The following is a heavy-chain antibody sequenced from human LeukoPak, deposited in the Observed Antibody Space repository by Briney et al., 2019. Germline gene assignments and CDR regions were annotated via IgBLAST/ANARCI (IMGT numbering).Heavy chain of an antibody. J-gene: IGHJ4*02. CDR3: ARVTYHYDSSGLFDY. V-gene: IGHV6-1*01. CDR2: IYYRSKWYN. Sequence: SQALSLTCAISGDSVSSSSAAWNWVRQSPSRGLEWLGRIYYRSKWYNDYAGSVKSRMTVNADTSKNQFSRQLNSVTPEDTAVYYCARVTYHYDSSGLFDYWGQGTLVTVSP. D-gene: IGHD3-22*01. CDR1: GDSVSSSSAA.